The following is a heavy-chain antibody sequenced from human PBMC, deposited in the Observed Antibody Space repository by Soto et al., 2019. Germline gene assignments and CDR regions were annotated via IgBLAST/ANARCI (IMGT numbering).Heavy chain of an antibody. CDR1: GGSFSGYY. V-gene: IGHV4-34*01. J-gene: IGHJ4*02. CDR3: ARGGRYSYGSSGFDY. D-gene: IGHD5-18*01. Sequence: LSLTCAVYGGSFSGYYWSWIRQPPGKGLEWIGEINHSGSTNYNPSLKSRVTISVDTSKNQFSLKLSSVTAADTAVYYCARGGRYSYGSSGFDYWGQGTLVNVSS. CDR2: INHSGST.